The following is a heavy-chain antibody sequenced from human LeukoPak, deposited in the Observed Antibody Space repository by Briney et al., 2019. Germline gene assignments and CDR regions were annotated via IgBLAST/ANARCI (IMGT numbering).Heavy chain of an antibody. V-gene: IGHV4-30-4*08. Sequence: SQTLSLTCTVSNVSISSEDHYWSWIRQPPGQGLEWIAYMYYTGSAYYNPSLKSRVTMSTDMSTNQFSLRLNFVSPADTAVYYCARVTMTVFGVVPRVFDSWGQGTLVTVSS. CDR2: MYYTGSA. D-gene: IGHD3-3*01. J-gene: IGHJ4*02. CDR1: NVSISSEDHY. CDR3: ARVTMTVFGVVPRVFDS.